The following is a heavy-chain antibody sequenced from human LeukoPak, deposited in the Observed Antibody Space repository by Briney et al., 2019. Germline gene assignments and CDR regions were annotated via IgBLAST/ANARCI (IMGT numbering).Heavy chain of an antibody. V-gene: IGHV4-59*01. J-gene: IGHJ3*02. D-gene: IGHD5-24*01. CDR1: TGSISSYS. CDR3: ARGVQMASRSALDT. CDR2: IYYTGST. Sequence: WETLSLTCTVSTGSISSYSWTWIRQPPGKGLEWIGYIYYTGSTTYSPSLRSRVSISVDTSKNVVSLILTSVTAADTAVYYCARGVQMASRSALDTRGQGTMVTVSS.